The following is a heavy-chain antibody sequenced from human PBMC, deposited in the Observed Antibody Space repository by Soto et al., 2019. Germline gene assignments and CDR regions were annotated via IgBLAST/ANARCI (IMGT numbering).Heavy chain of an antibody. CDR1: GGSFSGYY. CDR2: INHSGST. CDR3: ARGVDRPPRRYGSGSYYKINYYYYMDV. J-gene: IGHJ6*03. V-gene: IGHV4-34*01. D-gene: IGHD3-10*01. Sequence: SETLSLTCAVYGGSFSGYYWSWIRQPPGKGLEWIGEINHSGSTNYNPSLKSRVTISVDTSKNQFSLNLSSVTAADTAVYYCARGVDRPPRRYGSGSYYKINYYYYMDVWGKGTTVTVSS.